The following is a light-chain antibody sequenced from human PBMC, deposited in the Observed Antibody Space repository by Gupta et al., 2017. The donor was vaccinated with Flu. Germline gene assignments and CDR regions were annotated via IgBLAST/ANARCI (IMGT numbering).Light chain of an antibody. CDR2: DAS. Sequence: PGERATLSCRASQSVKGALAWYQQKPGQAPRLLVYDASNRAAGIPVKFSGSGSGTDFTLTISNLEPEDFAVYYCQQRADWPLTFGGGTKVEIK. CDR1: QSVKGA. J-gene: IGKJ4*01. CDR3: QQRADWPLT. V-gene: IGKV3-11*01.